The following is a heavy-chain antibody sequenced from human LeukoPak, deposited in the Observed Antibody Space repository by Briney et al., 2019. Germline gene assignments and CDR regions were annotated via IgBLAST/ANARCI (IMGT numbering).Heavy chain of an antibody. CDR1: GYTFTSYD. V-gene: IGHV1-8*01. Sequence: ASVKVSCKASGYTFTSYDINWVRRATGQGLEWMGWMNPNSGNTGYAQKFQGRVTMTRNTSISTAYMELSSLRSEDTAVYYCARGSYDILTGYYPPDYWGQGTLVTVSS. CDR3: ARGSYDILTGYYPPDY. J-gene: IGHJ4*02. CDR2: MNPNSGNT. D-gene: IGHD3-9*01.